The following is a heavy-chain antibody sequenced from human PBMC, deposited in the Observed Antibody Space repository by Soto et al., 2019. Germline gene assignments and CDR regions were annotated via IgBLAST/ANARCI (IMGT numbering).Heavy chain of an antibody. CDR2: INAGNGNT. Sequence: QVQLVQSGAEVKKPGASVKVSCKASGYTFTDYALHWVRQAPGQRLEWMGWINAGNGNTKCSQKFQGRVTITRDTSASTAYMELSSLKSADTAVYYCARGDYYDIHDYWGQGTLVTVSS. CDR1: GYTFTDYA. D-gene: IGHD3-22*01. CDR3: ARGDYYDIHDY. V-gene: IGHV1-3*01. J-gene: IGHJ4*02.